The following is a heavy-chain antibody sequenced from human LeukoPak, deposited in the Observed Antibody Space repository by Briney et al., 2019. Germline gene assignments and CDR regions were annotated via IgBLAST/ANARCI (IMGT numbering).Heavy chain of an antibody. Sequence: SETLSLTCTVSGGSISSSSYYWGWIRQPPGKGLEWIGSIYYSGSTYYNPSLKSRVTISVDTSKNQSSLKLSSVTATDTAVYYCARQGNYYDPFDYWGQGTLVTVSS. CDR1: GGSISSSSYY. CDR3: ARQGNYYDPFDY. J-gene: IGHJ4*02. D-gene: IGHD3-22*01. V-gene: IGHV4-39*01. CDR2: IYYSGST.